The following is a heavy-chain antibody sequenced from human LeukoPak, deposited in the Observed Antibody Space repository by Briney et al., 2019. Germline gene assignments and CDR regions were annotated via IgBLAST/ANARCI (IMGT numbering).Heavy chain of an antibody. J-gene: IGHJ6*02. Sequence: GGSLRLSCAASGFTFSSYWMHWVRQAPGKGLMWVSRINSDGSRTTYADSVRGRFTISRDNSKNTLYLQMNSLRAEDTAVYYCAKRVVMGRFGEGYGMDVWGQGTTVTVSS. V-gene: IGHV3-74*01. CDR3: AKRVVMGRFGEGYGMDV. CDR2: INSDGSRT. CDR1: GFTFSSYW. D-gene: IGHD3-10*01.